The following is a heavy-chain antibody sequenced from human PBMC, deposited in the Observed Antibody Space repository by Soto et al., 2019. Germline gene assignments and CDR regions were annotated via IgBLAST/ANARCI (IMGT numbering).Heavy chain of an antibody. V-gene: IGHV1-69*13. CDR3: ASVVAGSLWYFDL. Sequence: ASVQVSCKASGVTCSSDAMSWVRQAPGQGLEGMRGIIPISGTANYAQNFQGRVTSTAYESTSSAYMKLSSLRSEDTAVYYCASVVAGSLWYFDLLGRGTLVPAAS. D-gene: IGHD6-19*01. J-gene: IGHJ2*01. CDR1: GVTCSSDA. CDR2: IIPISGTA.